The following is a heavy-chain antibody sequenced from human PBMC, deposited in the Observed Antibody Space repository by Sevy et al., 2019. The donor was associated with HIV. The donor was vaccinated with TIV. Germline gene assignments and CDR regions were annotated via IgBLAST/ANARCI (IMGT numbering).Heavy chain of an antibody. Sequence: GGSLRLSCRASGFTFSNAWMTWVRQAPGKGLEWVGRIKSKSERGKTDYAAPVKGRFTISRDDSKNTLYLQMNSLKSDDTAVYYCTNNRGYCIDGVCGEYCDSWGQGTLVTVSS. CDR1: GFTFSNAW. CDR3: TNNRGYCIDGVCGEYCDS. CDR2: IKSKSERGKT. J-gene: IGHJ4*02. V-gene: IGHV3-15*01. D-gene: IGHD2-8*01.